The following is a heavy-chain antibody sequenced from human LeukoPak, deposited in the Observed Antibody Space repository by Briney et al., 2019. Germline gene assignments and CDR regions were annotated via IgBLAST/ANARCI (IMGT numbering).Heavy chain of an antibody. V-gene: IGHV3-30-3*01. D-gene: IGHD2-21*01. CDR3: AKGDVVAPIDY. Sequence: PGGSLRLSCVASGFTFRNYAMHWVRQAPGKGLEWVAVLLYEGSNTYYADSVKGRFTVSRDNSKNTLYLQTNSLREDDTALYYCAKGDVVAPIDYWGQGTLITVSS. J-gene: IGHJ4*02. CDR2: LLYEGSNT. CDR1: GFTFRNYA.